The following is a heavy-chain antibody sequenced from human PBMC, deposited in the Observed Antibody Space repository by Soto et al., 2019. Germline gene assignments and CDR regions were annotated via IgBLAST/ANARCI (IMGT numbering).Heavy chain of an antibody. J-gene: IGHJ3*02. CDR2: NYTSGST. Sequence: QVQLQESGPGLVKPSETLSLTCTVSGGSISSYYWSWIRQPAGKGLEWIGRNYTSGSTNYNPSLKSRVTMSVDTSKNQFSLKLSSVTAADTAVYYCARPIRFLEWLDAFDIWGQGTMVTVSS. CDR1: GGSISSYY. CDR3: ARPIRFLEWLDAFDI. D-gene: IGHD3-3*01. V-gene: IGHV4-4*07.